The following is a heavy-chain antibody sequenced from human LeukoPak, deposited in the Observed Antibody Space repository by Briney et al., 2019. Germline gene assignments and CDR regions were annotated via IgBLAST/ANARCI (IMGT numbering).Heavy chain of an antibody. Sequence: ASVKVSCKASGYTFTSYAMNWVRQAPGQGLEWMGWINTNTGNPTYAQGFTGRFVFSLDTSVSTAYLQISSLKAEDTAVYYCARESTYDYVWGSYRVPDAFDIWGQGTMVTVSS. CDR3: ARESTYDYVWGSYRVPDAFDI. CDR2: INTNTGNP. V-gene: IGHV7-4-1*02. J-gene: IGHJ3*02. D-gene: IGHD3-16*02. CDR1: GYTFTSYA.